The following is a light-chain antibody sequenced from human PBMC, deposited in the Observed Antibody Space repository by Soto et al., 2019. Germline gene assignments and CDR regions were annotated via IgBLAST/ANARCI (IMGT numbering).Light chain of an antibody. Sequence: EIVLTQSPATLSVSPGERATLSCRASQSVSSNLAWYQQMPGQAPRLLIYGASTRATGLPARFSGSGSGTEFTLTIRSLQSEDFEVYYCQQYNDWPQTFGQGTKVDIK. CDR1: QSVSSN. CDR3: QQYNDWPQT. J-gene: IGKJ1*01. V-gene: IGKV3-15*01. CDR2: GAS.